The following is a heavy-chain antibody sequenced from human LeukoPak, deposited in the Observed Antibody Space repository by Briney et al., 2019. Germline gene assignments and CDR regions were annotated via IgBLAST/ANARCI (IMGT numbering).Heavy chain of an antibody. D-gene: IGHD3-22*01. CDR1: GLTFSSYD. CDR2: VTYDGRNK. CDR3: ARTYDSSRYQDYFDY. J-gene: IGHJ4*02. Sequence: PGGSLRLSCAASGLTFSSYDMHWVRQAPGKGLEWVAVVTYDGRNKFYADSVKGRFTISRDNSKNTLFVQMNSLRAEDTAAYYCARTYDSSRYQDYFDYWGQGTLVTVSS. V-gene: IGHV3-30*01.